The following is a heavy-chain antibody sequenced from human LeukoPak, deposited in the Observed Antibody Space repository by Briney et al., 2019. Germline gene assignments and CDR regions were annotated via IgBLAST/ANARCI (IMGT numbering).Heavy chain of an antibody. CDR3: ARDQADSIFGVVIKDPYYYYMDV. D-gene: IGHD3-3*01. Sequence: SETLSLTCAVYGGSFSGYYWSWIRQPPGKWLEWIGEINHSGRTNYNPSLKSRVTISVDTSKNQFSLKLSSVTAANTAVYYCARDQADSIFGVVIKDPYYYYMDVWSKGTTVTVSS. CDR2: INHSGRT. V-gene: IGHV4-34*01. J-gene: IGHJ6*03. CDR1: GGSFSGYY.